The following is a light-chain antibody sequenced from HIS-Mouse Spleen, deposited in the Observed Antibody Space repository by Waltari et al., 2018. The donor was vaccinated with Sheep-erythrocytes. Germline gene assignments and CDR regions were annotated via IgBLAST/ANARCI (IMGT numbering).Light chain of an antibody. V-gene: IGLV2-11*01. CDR3: CSYAGSYNHV. Sequence: QSALTQPRSVSGSPGPPVTISCTGTSSDVGGYNYVPWYQQHPGKAPKLIIYDVSKRPSGVPDRFSGSKSGNTASLTISGLQAEDEADYYCCSYAGSYNHVFATGTKVTVL. CDR2: DVS. CDR1: SSDVGGYNY. J-gene: IGLJ1*01.